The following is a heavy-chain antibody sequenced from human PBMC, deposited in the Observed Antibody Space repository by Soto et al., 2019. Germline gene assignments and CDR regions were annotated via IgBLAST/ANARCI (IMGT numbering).Heavy chain of an antibody. CDR3: ARIIVGAFDF. J-gene: IGHJ4*02. V-gene: IGHV4-34*01. D-gene: IGHD1-26*01. Sequence: PSETLSLTCAVYGGSFSDYFWTWIRQSPGMGLEWIGDINHRGSTSYNPSLKSRVTISLDTSKNQFSLSLSSVTAADTAMYYCARIIVGAFDFWGQGALVTVSS. CDR1: GGSFSDYF. CDR2: INHRGST.